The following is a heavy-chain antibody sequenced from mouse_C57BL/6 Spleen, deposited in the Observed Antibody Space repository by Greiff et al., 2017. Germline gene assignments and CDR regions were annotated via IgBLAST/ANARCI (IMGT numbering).Heavy chain of an antibody. CDR3: ASITTVVGDAMDC. Sequence: VKLVESGPGLVAPSQSLSITCTVSGFSLTSYAISWVRQPPGKGLEWLGVIWTGGGTNYNSALKSRLSISKDNSKSQVFLKMNSLQTDDTARYYCASITTVVGDAMDCWGQGTSVTVSS. J-gene: IGHJ4*01. V-gene: IGHV2-9-1*01. CDR2: IWTGGGT. CDR1: GFSLTSYA. D-gene: IGHD1-1*01.